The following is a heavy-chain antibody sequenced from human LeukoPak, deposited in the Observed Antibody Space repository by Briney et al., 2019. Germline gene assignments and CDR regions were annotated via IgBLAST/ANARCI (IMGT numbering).Heavy chain of an antibody. CDR2: IKQDGSEK. CDR3: ARGCSSASCYGAYFDY. V-gene: IGHV3-7*05. J-gene: IGHJ4*02. CDR1: GFTFSSYA. Sequence: PGGSLRLSCAASGFTFSSYAMSWVRQAPGKGLEWVANIKQDGSEKYYEDSVKGRFTISRDNAKNSLYLQMDSLRAEDTAVYYCARGCSSASCYGAYFDYWGQGTLVTVSS. D-gene: IGHD2-2*01.